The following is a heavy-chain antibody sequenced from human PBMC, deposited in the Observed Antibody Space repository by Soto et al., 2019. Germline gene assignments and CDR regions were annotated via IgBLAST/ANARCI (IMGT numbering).Heavy chain of an antibody. J-gene: IGHJ4*02. V-gene: IGHV3-33*01. CDR1: GLTFKNYG. Sequence: QVQLVESGGDMVQPGRSLRLSCAASGLTFKNYGMHWVRQAPGKGLEWVAVIWYDGSNKYYADSVKGRFTISRDNSKNTLVLQMSSLRAEDTAIYSCARDVRSAALDCWGQGTLVTVSS. CDR3: ARDVRSAALDC. D-gene: IGHD6-19*01. CDR2: IWYDGSNK.